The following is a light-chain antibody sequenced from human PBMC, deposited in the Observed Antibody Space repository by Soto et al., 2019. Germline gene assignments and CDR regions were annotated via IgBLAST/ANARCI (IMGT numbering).Light chain of an antibody. J-gene: IGKJ5*01. CDR2: AAP. V-gene: IGKV1-5*01. CDR1: QSISNW. CDR3: QKFKRYPIT. Sequence: DIQMTQSPSTLPASVGDRVTITCRASQSISNWLAWYQQKPGTAPKLLIYAAPTLKSGVPSRFSGSGSGTEFTLTISSLQLEDVSTYFRQKFKRYPITVGQGTRLESK.